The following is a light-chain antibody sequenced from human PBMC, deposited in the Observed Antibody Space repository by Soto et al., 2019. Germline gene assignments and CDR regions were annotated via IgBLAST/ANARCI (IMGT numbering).Light chain of an antibody. CDR3: SSYTSSNTPV. CDR1: SSDVGGYAY. Sequence: QSALTQPASVSGSPGQSITISCTGTSSDVGGYAYVSWYQQYPGKAPKLVISEVSNRPSGVSHRFSGSRSGNTASLTISGLQAEDEADYYCSSYTSSNTPVFGGGTKVTVL. CDR2: EVS. J-gene: IGLJ3*02. V-gene: IGLV2-14*01.